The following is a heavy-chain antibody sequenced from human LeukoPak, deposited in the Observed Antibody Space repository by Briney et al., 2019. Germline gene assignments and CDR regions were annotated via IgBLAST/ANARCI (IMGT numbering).Heavy chain of an antibody. Sequence: GGSLRLSCAASGFTFSNYNMNWVRQAPGKGLEWVSFISNSGDSIYYADSVKGRFTISRDNAKNSLFLQMNSLRAEDTAVYYCARSEARFMLSWGQGTLVTVSS. CDR3: ARSEARFMLS. J-gene: IGHJ4*02. CDR2: ISNSGDSI. CDR1: GFTFSNYN. V-gene: IGHV3-48*04. D-gene: IGHD3-16*02.